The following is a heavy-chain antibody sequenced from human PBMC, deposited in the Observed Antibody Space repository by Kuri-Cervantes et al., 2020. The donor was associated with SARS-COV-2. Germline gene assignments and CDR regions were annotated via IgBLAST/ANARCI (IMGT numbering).Heavy chain of an antibody. CDR2: ISYDGSNK. CDR3: AKDLKHKYYDIVPYYFDY. D-gene: IGHD3-22*01. CDR1: GFTFSSYW. J-gene: IGHJ4*02. Sequence: LSLTCAASGFTFSSYWMSWVRQAPGKGLEWVAVISYDGSNKYYADSVKGRFTISRDNSKNTLYLQMNSLRAEDTAVYYCAKDLKHKYYDIVPYYFDYWGQGTLVTVSS. V-gene: IGHV3-30*18.